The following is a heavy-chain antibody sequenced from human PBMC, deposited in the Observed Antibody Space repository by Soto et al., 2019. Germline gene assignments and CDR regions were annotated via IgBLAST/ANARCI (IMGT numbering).Heavy chain of an antibody. CDR2: IYFTGST. CDR3: TRGPPRVQWFDP. Sequence: SETLSLTCTVSGGAVSSGTYYWSWIRQPPGKGLEWIGHIYFTGSTNYNPSLKSRVTMSLDTSRSQFSLKLSSVTAADTAVYYCTRGPPRVQWFDPWGLGTLVTVSS. CDR1: GGAVSSGTYY. V-gene: IGHV4-61*01. J-gene: IGHJ5*02.